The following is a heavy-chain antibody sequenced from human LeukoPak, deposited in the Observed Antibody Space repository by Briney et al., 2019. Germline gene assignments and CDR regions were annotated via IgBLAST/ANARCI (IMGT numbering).Heavy chain of an antibody. CDR1: GYSFTSYW. D-gene: IGHD3-3*01. V-gene: IGHV5-51*01. CDR2: IYPGDSDT. J-gene: IGHJ3*02. Sequence: GESLKISCKGSGYSFTSYWIGWVRQMPGKGLEWMGIIYPGDSDTRYSPSFQGQVTISADKSISTAYLQWSSLKAPDTAMYYCARRTYYDFWSGYFHLDAFDIWGQGTMVTVSS. CDR3: ARRTYYDFWSGYFHLDAFDI.